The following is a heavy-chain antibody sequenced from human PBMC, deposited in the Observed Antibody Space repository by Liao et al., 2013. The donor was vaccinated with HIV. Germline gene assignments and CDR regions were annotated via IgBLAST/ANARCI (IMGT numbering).Heavy chain of an antibody. J-gene: IGHJ4*02. CDR3: ARGALWSGYL. Sequence: QVQLQESGPGLVKPSQTLSLTCTVSGGSISSGSYYWSWIRQPAGKGLEWIGRIYTSGSTNYNPSLKSRVTISVDTSKNQXSLKLSSVTAADTAVYYCARGALWSGYLWGRGNPGHRLL. D-gene: IGHD3-3*01. CDR2: IYTSGST. CDR1: GGSISSGSYY. V-gene: IGHV4-61*02.